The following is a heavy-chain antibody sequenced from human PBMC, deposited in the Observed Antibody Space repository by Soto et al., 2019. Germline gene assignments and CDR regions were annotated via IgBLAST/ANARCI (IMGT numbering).Heavy chain of an antibody. CDR1: GGSVSSGSYY. Sequence: QVQLQESGPGLVKPSETLSLTCTVSGGSVSSGSYYWSWIRQPPGKGLEWIGYIYYSGSTNYNPSLKSRVTISVDTSKNQFSLKLSSVTAADTAVYYCARDRLRAILWLSLGFDPWGQGTLVTVSS. CDR3: ARDRLRAILWLSLGFDP. J-gene: IGHJ5*02. D-gene: IGHD5-18*01. V-gene: IGHV4-61*01. CDR2: IYYSGST.